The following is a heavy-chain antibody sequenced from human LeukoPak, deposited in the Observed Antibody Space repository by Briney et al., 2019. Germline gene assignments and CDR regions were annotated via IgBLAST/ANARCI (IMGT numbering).Heavy chain of an antibody. V-gene: IGHV4-39*07. Sequence: SETLSLTCTVSGGSISSSSYYWGWIRQPPGKGLEWIGSIYYSGSTYYNPSLKSRVTISVDTSKNQFSLNLYSLTAADTAVYFCARIRGITSLAYFDYWGRGTLVTVSS. CDR2: IYYSGST. D-gene: IGHD3-10*01. CDR1: GGSISSSSYY. J-gene: IGHJ4*02. CDR3: ARIRGITSLAYFDY.